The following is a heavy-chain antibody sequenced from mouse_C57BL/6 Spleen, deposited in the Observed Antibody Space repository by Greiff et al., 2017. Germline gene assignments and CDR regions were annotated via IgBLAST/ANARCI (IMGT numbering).Heavy chain of an antibody. Sequence: VQLQQSGAELVMPGASVKLSCKASGYTFTSYWMHWVKQRPGQGLEWIGEIDPSDSYTNYNQKFKGKSTLTVDKSSSTAYMQLSSLTSEDSAVYYCARKGIYYDYDGVDYWGQGTTLTVSS. CDR2: IDPSDSYT. CDR3: ARKGIYYDYDGVDY. J-gene: IGHJ2*01. CDR1: GYTFTSYW. V-gene: IGHV1-69*01. D-gene: IGHD2-4*01.